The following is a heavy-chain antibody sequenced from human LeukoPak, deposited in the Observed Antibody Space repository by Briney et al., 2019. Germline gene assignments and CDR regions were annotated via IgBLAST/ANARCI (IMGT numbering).Heavy chain of an antibody. CDR2: IKPDGSEK. CDR3: ARDIGSSSYYYFDF. J-gene: IGHJ4*02. V-gene: IGHV3-7*01. CDR1: GFALSEYS. D-gene: IGHD6-6*01. Sequence: GGSLRLSCAASGFALSEYSMSWVRQAPGKGLEWVANIKPDGSEKYYADSVKGRFTISRDIAKDSLFLQMNSLRAEDTAVYFCARDIGSSSYYYFDFWGQGALVTVSS.